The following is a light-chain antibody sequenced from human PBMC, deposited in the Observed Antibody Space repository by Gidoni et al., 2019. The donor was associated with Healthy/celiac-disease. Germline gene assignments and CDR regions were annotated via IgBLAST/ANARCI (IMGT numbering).Light chain of an antibody. V-gene: IGKV1-9*01. CDR1: HGISSY. J-gene: IGKJ3*01. Sequence: IPLTQSPSSLSASVGDRVPITCRASHGISSYLAWYQQKPGKAPKLLIYAASTLQSGVPSRFSGSGSGTDFTLTISSLQPEDFATYYCQQLNSFGPGTKVDIK. CDR2: AAS. CDR3: QQLNS.